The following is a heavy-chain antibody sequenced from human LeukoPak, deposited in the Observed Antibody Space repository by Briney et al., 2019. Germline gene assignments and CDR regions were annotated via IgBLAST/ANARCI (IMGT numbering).Heavy chain of an antibody. Sequence: TPSETLSLTCTVSGYSISSGYYWGWIRQPPGKGLEWIGSIYHSGSTYYNPSLKSRVTISVDTSKNQFSLKLSSVTAADTAVYYCARVEGWQLSDYYYMDVWGKGTTVTVSS. V-gene: IGHV4-38-2*02. CDR3: ARVEGWQLSDYYYMDV. CDR2: IYHSGST. D-gene: IGHD6-6*01. J-gene: IGHJ6*03. CDR1: GYSISSGYY.